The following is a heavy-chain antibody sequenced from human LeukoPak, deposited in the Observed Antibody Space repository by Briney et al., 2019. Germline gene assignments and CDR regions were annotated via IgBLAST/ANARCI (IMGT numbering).Heavy chain of an antibody. CDR2: IYYSGSS. V-gene: IGHV4-59*01. Sequence: SETLSLTCTVSGGSTSSFYWRWIRQPQGWGLGWIGYIYYSGSSNYNPSLKSQVTTSVDTSKHQFSLKLSSVTAAYTAMYYCARAGDRSGYYYYFDYWGQGTLVTVPS. CDR1: GGSTSSFY. J-gene: IGHJ4*02. CDR3: ARAGDRSGYYYYFDY. D-gene: IGHD3-22*01.